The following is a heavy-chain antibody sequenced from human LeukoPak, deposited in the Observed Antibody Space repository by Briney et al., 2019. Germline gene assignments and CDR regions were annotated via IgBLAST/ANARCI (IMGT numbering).Heavy chain of an antibody. CDR3: AKDAVTTGYYNGMDV. CDR1: GFTFSSYA. Sequence: GGSLRLSCAAAGFTFSSYAVSWVRQAPGKGLEWVSAIGGRDANTYYADSVKGRFIISRDNSKNTLYLQMNSLRVEDTAVYYCAKDAVTTGYYNGMDVWGQGTTVTVS. D-gene: IGHD4-17*01. J-gene: IGHJ6*02. V-gene: IGHV3-23*01. CDR2: IGGRDANT.